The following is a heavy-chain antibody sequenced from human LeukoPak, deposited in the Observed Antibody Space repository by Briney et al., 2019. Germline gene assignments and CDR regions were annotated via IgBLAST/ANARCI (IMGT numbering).Heavy chain of an antibody. V-gene: IGHV4-59*01. CDR2: IYYSGST. CDR1: GGSICSYY. Sequence: SETLSLTXTVSGGSICSYYWSWMRQAPGKGLGWIGYIYYSGSTNYNTSLKSRVTISVDTSKNQFSLKLSSVTAADTAVYYCARVSYGSGSYYWGQGTLVTVSS. CDR3: ARVSYGSGSYY. D-gene: IGHD3-10*01. J-gene: IGHJ4*02.